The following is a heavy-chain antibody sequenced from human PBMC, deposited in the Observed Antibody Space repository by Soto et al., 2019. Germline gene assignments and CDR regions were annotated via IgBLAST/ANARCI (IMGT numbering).Heavy chain of an antibody. CDR2: ISGSGGST. CDR3: AKDKIGDSRGWYWVDP. D-gene: IGHD6-19*01. Sequence: EVQLLESGGGLVQPGGSLRLSCAASGFTFSSYAMSWVRQAPGKGLEWVSAISGSGGSTYYADSVKGRFTISRDNSKNTQYLQMNSLRAEDTDVYYCAKDKIGDSRGWYWVDPCGQGTLVTVSS. V-gene: IGHV3-23*01. CDR1: GFTFSSYA. J-gene: IGHJ5*02.